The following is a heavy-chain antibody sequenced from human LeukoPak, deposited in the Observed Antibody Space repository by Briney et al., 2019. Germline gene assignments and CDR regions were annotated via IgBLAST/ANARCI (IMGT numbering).Heavy chain of an antibody. D-gene: IGHD6-19*01. Sequence: PSETLSLTCTVSGGSISSYYWGWIRQPPGRGLEWMGYIYYSGSTNYNPSLKSRVTISVDTSKNQFSLKLSSVTAADTAVYYCAREAGYSSGYYYFDYWGQGTLVTVSS. CDR1: GGSISSYY. CDR2: IYYSGST. CDR3: AREAGYSSGYYYFDY. J-gene: IGHJ4*02. V-gene: IGHV4-59*01.